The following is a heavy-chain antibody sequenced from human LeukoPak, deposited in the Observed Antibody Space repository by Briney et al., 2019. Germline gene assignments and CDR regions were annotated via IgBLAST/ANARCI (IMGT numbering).Heavy chain of an antibody. D-gene: IGHD6-6*01. V-gene: IGHV3-74*01. Sequence: GGSLRLSCTASGFSFSGHWMHWARQLPGKGLVWVSRISPTGSTTSYADSVKGRFTVSRDNAKNPLYLQANNLRAEDTAVYYCARGPNSNWSGLDFWGQGTLLTVSS. CDR3: ARGPNSNWSGLDF. CDR2: ISPTGSTT. J-gene: IGHJ4*02. CDR1: GFSFSGHW.